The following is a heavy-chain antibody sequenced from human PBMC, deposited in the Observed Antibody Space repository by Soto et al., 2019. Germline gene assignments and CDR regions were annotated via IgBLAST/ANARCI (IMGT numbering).Heavy chain of an antibody. CDR2: IESKIAGGTT. V-gene: IGHV3-15*04. J-gene: IGHJ4*02. CDR1: GFTFSNSW. Sequence: EVQLVESGGRLVKPGGSLRLSCAASGFTFSNSWMSWVRQAPGKGLEWVGSIESKIAGGTTDYSAPVKGRFTISRDDSKDTLYLQMDSLKTEDTAVYSCATDSTHTFCDGGPCYSVQTKTHDSWGQGTLVTVSS. CDR3: ATDSTHTFCDGGPCYSVQTKTHDS. D-gene: IGHD2-15*01.